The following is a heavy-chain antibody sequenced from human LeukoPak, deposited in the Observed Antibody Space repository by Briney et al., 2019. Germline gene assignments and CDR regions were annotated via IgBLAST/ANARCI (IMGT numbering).Heavy chain of an antibody. V-gene: IGHV3-74*01. J-gene: IGHJ4*02. Sequence: GGSLRPSCAASGFTFSSYWMHWVRQAPGKGLVWVSRINSDGSSTSYADSVKGRFTISRDNAKNTLYLQMNSLRAEDTAVYYCARGSFGSYYSIDYWGQGTLVTVSS. CDR1: GFTFSSYW. D-gene: IGHD1-26*01. CDR3: ARGSFGSYYSIDY. CDR2: INSDGSST.